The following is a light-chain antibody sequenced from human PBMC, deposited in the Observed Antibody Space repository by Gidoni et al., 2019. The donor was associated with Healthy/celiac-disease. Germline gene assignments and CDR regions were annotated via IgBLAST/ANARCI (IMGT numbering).Light chain of an antibody. CDR1: QSISSY. CDR3: QQSYSTPRT. J-gene: IGKJ2*02. V-gene: IGKV1-39*01. Sequence: DIKMPQSPSSLSASVGDRVTITCRASQSISSYLNWYQQKPGKAPKLLIYAASSLQSGVPSRFSGSGSGTDFTLTISSLQPEDFATYYCQQSYSTPRTFGQXTKLEIK. CDR2: AAS.